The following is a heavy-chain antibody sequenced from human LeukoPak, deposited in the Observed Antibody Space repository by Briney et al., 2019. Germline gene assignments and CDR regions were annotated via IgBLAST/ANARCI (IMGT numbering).Heavy chain of an antibody. J-gene: IGHJ4*02. Sequence: GGSLRLSCAASGFTFSSYAMSWVRQAPGKGLEWVSAFSGRGCSTYYADSVKGRFTISRDNSKNTLSLQMNSLRAEDTAVYYCAKSRSPGFDYWGQGTLVTVSS. V-gene: IGHV3-23*01. CDR3: AKSRSPGFDY. CDR1: GFTFSSYA. CDR2: FSGRGCST.